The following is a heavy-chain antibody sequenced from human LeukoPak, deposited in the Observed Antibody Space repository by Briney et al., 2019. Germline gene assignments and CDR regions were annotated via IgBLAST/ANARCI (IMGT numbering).Heavy chain of an antibody. V-gene: IGHV3-11*04. D-gene: IGHD3-3*01. CDR3: ASRLNYDFWSGYLNYYYYYYMDV. Sequence: GGSLRLSCAASGFTFSDYYMSWIRQAPGKGLEWVSYISSSGSTIYYADSVKGRFTISRDNAKNSLYLQMNSLRAEDTAVYYCASRLNYDFWSGYLNYYYYYYMDVWGKGTTVTVSS. CDR2: ISSSGSTI. J-gene: IGHJ6*03. CDR1: GFTFSDYY.